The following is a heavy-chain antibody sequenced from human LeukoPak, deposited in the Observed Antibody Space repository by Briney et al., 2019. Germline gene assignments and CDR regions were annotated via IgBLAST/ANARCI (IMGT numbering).Heavy chain of an antibody. CDR1: GFTVSSNY. J-gene: IGHJ4*02. CDR2: IYSGGST. Sequence: GGSLRLSCAASGFTVSSNYMSWVRQAPGKGLEWVSVIYSGGSTYYADSVKGKFTISRDNSKNTLYLQMNSLRAEDSAVYYCARDLYSSSRNNFDYWGQGTLVTVSS. CDR3: ARDLYSSSRNNFDY. D-gene: IGHD6-13*01. V-gene: IGHV3-66*01.